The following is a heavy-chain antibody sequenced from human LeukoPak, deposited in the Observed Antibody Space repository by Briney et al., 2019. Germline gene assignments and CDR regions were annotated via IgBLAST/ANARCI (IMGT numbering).Heavy chain of an antibody. J-gene: IGHJ4*02. D-gene: IGHD3-22*01. CDR1: GYTFTSYG. Sequence: ASVKVSCKASGYTFTSYGISWVRQAPGQGLEWMGWISAYNGNTNYAQRLQGRVTMTTDTSTSTAYMELRSLRSDDTAVYYCASHNYYDSSGYLGAEWGQGTLVTVSS. V-gene: IGHV1-18*01. CDR3: ASHNYYDSSGYLGAE. CDR2: ISAYNGNT.